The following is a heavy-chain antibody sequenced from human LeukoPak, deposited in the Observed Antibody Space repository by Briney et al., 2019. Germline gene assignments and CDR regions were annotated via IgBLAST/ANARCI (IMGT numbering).Heavy chain of an antibody. Sequence: SETLSLTCTVSGGSISSGSYYWSWIRQPAGRGLEWIERIYSSGSTNYNPSLKSRVTISVDTSKNQFSLKLSSVTAADTAVYYCARDIGIAARPSYYYGMDVWGQGTTVTVSS. CDR1: GGSISSGSYY. V-gene: IGHV4-61*02. J-gene: IGHJ6*02. CDR2: IYSSGST. D-gene: IGHD6-6*01. CDR3: ARDIGIAARPSYYYGMDV.